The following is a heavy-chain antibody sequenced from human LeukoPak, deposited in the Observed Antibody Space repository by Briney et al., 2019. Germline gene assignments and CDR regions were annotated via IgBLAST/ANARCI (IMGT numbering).Heavy chain of an antibody. D-gene: IGHD5-12*01. CDR1: GFTVSSSY. CDR3: ARDDRDGYDGRHYYAMDV. CDR2: IYIDGRT. J-gene: IGHJ6*02. Sequence: PGGSLRLSCEVSGFTVSSSYMSWVRQAPGKGLEWVSIIYIDGRTYFSDSVKGRFTISRDNSKNTVYLHMSSLRAEDTAIYFCARDDRDGYDGRHYYAMDVWGQGTTVTVSS. V-gene: IGHV3-66*01.